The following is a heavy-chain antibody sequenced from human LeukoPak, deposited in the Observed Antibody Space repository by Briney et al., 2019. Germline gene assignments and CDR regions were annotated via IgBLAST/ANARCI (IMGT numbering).Heavy chain of an antibody. V-gene: IGHV4-39*01. D-gene: IGHD2-2*01. CDR2: IYYSGST. J-gene: IGHJ5*02. CDR1: GGSFSGYY. CDR3: AKTLRYCSSTSCSPT. Sequence: SETLSLTCAVYGGSFSGYYWGWIRQPPGKGLEWIGSIYYSGSTYYNPSLKSRVTISVDTSKNQFSLKLSSVTAADTAVYYCAKTLRYCSSTSCSPTWGQGTLVTVSS.